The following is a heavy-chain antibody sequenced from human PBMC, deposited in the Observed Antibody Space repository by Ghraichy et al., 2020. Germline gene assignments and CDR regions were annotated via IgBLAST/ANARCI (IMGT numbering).Heavy chain of an antibody. V-gene: IGHV3-33*03. CDR3: ASITIFGVVPTPNGMDA. CDR2: IWYDGNKE. D-gene: IGHD3-3*01. J-gene: IGHJ6*02. CDR1: GFSFSSYC. Sequence: SCVVSGFSFSSYCMHWVRQAPGKGLEWVAVIWYDGNKEYYADSVKGRFTISRDNSKNTLYLQMSSLRADDTAVYYCASITIFGVVPTPNGMDAWGQGTTVTVSS.